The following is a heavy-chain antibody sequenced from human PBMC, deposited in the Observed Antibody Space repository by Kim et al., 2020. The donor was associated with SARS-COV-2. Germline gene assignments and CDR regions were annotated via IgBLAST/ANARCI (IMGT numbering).Heavy chain of an antibody. Sequence: SVKVSCKASGGTFSSYAISWVRQAPGQGLEWMGGIIPIFGKANYAQKFQGRVTITADESTSTAYMELSSLRSEDTAVYYCAVPLITGTTVGAFDIWGQGTMVSVSS. V-gene: IGHV1-69*13. CDR2: IIPIFGKA. CDR1: GGTFSSYA. CDR3: AVPLITGTTVGAFDI. J-gene: IGHJ3*02. D-gene: IGHD1-7*01.